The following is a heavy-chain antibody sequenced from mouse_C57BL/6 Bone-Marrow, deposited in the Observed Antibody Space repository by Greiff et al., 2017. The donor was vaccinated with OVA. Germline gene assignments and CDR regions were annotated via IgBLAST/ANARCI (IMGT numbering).Heavy chain of an antibody. D-gene: IGHD2-3*01. J-gene: IGHJ3*01. CDR1: GYTFTSYW. V-gene: IGHV1-55*01. CDR2: IYPGSGST. Sequence: QVQLKQPGAELVKPGASVKMSCKASGYTFTSYWITWVKQRPGQGLEWIGDIYPGSGSTNYNEKFKSKATLTVDTSSSTAYMKLSSLTSEDSAVYYCARVDGYYVAWFAYWGQGTLVTVSA. CDR3: ARVDGYYVAWFAY.